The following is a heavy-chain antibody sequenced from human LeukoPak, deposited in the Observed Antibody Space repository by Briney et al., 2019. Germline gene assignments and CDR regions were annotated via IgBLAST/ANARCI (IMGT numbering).Heavy chain of an antibody. J-gene: IGHJ3*02. CDR3: ARDLRYYDSSGYYYKAFDI. D-gene: IGHD3-22*01. CDR2: INPNSGGT. CDR1: GYTFTGYY. V-gene: IGHV1-2*06. Sequence: ASVKVSCKASGYTFTGYYMHWVRQAPGQGVEWVGRINPNSGGTNYAQTLRGRVTMTRDTSISTDYMELSRLRSDDTAVYYCARDLRYYDSSGYYYKAFDIWGQGTMVTVSS.